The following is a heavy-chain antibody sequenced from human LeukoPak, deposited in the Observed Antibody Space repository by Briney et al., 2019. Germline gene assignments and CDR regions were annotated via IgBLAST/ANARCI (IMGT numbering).Heavy chain of an antibody. CDR1: GGSISSSSSY. CDR3: ARHGDYDILTGYYWFDP. D-gene: IGHD3-9*01. V-gene: IGHV4-39*01. J-gene: IGHJ5*02. CDR2: IYYSGST. Sequence: SETLSLTCIVSGGSISSSSSYWGWSRQPPGKGLKWIGSIYYSGSTYYHPSLKSRVTISVDTSKNQFSLKLSSVTAADTAVYYCARHGDYDILTGYYWFDPWGQGTLVTVSS.